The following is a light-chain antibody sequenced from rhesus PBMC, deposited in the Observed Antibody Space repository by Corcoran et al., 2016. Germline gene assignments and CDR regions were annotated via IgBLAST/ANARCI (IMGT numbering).Light chain of an antibody. J-gene: IGKJ2*01. CDR1: QSLVHSDGNTY. CDR2: KVS. CDR3: GQGTHWPYS. V-gene: IGKV2-64*01. Sequence: VVMTQSPLSLPITPGQPASIPCRSSQSLVHSDGNTYLSWYKQKPGQPPRLLIDKVSNRDSGVPDRLSCSGAGTNFTMKISRMDAEYFGVYYCGQGTHWPYSFGQGTKVEIK.